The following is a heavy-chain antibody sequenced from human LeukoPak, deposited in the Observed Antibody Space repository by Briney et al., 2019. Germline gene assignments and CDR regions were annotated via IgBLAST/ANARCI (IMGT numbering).Heavy chain of an antibody. D-gene: IGHD2-15*01. J-gene: IGHJ6*03. CDR3: ARGRGAAYYYYYYMDV. V-gene: IGHV4-61*02. Sequence: SETLSLTCTVSGGSISSGSYYWSWIRQPAGKGLEWIGRIYTSGSTNYNPSLKSRVTISVDTSKNQFSLKLSSVTAADTAVYYCARGRGAAYYYYYYMDVWGKGTTVTVSS. CDR1: GGSISSGSYY. CDR2: IYTSGST.